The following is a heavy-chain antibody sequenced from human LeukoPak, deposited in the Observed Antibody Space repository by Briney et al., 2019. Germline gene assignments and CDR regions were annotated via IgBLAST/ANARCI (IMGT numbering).Heavy chain of an antibody. Sequence: GGSLRLSCVASGFTVSSNYMSWVRQAPGKGLEWVSVIYSGGSTYYADSVEGRFTISRHISKNTLYLQMNSLRAEDTAVYYCARAGYYYDSSGYYSYYFDYWGQGTLVTVSS. J-gene: IGHJ4*02. CDR1: GFTVSSNY. D-gene: IGHD3-22*01. CDR3: ARAGYYYDSSGYYSYYFDY. V-gene: IGHV3-53*01. CDR2: IYSGGST.